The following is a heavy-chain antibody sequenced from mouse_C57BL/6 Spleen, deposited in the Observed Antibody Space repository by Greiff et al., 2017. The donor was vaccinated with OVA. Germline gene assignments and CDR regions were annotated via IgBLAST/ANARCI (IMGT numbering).Heavy chain of an antibody. CDR2: ISGGGGNT. J-gene: IGHJ3*01. CDR3: ARYYYVSRGDWFAY. Sequence: DVKLVESGGGLVKPGGSLKLSCAASGFTFSSYTMSWVSQTPEKRLEWVATISGGGGNTYYPDSVKGRFTISRDNAKNTLYLQMSSLRSEDTALYYCARYYYVSRGDWFAYWGQGTLVTVSA. V-gene: IGHV5-9*01. D-gene: IGHD1-1*01. CDR1: GFTFSSYT.